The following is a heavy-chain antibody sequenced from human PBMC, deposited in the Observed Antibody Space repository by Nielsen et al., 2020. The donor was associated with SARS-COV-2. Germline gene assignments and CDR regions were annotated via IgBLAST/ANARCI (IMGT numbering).Heavy chain of an antibody. D-gene: IGHD2-15*01. V-gene: IGHV1-69*04. CDR3: ARDPSGGCSGGSCYSPYYYGMDV. J-gene: IGHJ6*02. CDR2: IIPILGIA. Sequence: SVKVSCKASGGTFSSYTISWVRQAPGQGLEWMGRIIPILGIANYAQKSQGRVTITADKSTSTAYMELSSLRSDDTAVYYCARDPSGGCSGGSCYSPYYYGMDVWGQGTTVTVSS. CDR1: GGTFSSYT.